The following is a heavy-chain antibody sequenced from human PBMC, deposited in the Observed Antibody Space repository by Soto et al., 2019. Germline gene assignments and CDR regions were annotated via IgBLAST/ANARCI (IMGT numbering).Heavy chain of an antibody. Sequence: SETLSLTCTVSGGSITSGGYYWSWIRQHPGKGLEWIGYIYYSGCTYYNPSLKSRVTISVDTSKNQFSLKLSSVTAADTAVYYCARSNDNWFDPWGQGTLVTVSS. V-gene: IGHV4-31*03. J-gene: IGHJ5*02. CDR2: IYYSGCT. CDR3: ARSNDNWFDP. CDR1: GGSITSGGYY.